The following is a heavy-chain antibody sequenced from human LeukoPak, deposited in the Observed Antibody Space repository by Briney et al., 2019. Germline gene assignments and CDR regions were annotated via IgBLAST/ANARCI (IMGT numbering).Heavy chain of an antibody. V-gene: IGHV3-9*01. CDR1: GFIFENYA. Sequence: GGSLRLSCAASGFIFENYAMHWVRQAPGKGLEWVSGISWNGGVVGYMDSVKGRFTISRDNANNFLYLQMSSLKVEDTAFYYCAKIAVPRPGRYHIDVWGNGITVTVSS. D-gene: IGHD2-21*01. CDR2: ISWNGGVV. J-gene: IGHJ6*03. CDR3: AKIAVPRPGRYHIDV.